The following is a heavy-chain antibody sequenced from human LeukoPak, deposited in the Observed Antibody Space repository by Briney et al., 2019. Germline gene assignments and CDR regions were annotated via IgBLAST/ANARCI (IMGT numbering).Heavy chain of an antibody. CDR2: ISGSGGST. D-gene: IGHD3-10*01. Sequence: PGGSLRLSCAASGFTFSSYAMSWVRQAPGKGLEWVSSISGSGGSTYYADSVKGRFTISRDNSDNTLYLQMNSLRAEDTAVYYCAKANYYGSGTSYRFHYFDYWGQGTLVTVSS. CDR1: GFTFSSYA. V-gene: IGHV3-23*01. CDR3: AKANYYGSGTSYRFHYFDY. J-gene: IGHJ4*02.